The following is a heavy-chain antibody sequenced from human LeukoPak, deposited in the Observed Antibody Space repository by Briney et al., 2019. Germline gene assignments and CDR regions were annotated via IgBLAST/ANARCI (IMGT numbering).Heavy chain of an antibody. CDR1: GFTFSSYG. D-gene: IGHD1-26*01. CDR2: IWYDGSNK. J-gene: IGHJ4*02. CDR3: VKDRGNSGSYYLDY. V-gene: IGHV3-33*06. Sequence: PGGPLRLSCAASGFTFSSYGMHRVRQAPGKGLEWVAVIWYDGSNKYYADSVKGRFTISRDNSKNTLYLQMNSLRAEDTAVYYCVKDRGNSGSYYLDYWGQGTLVTVSS.